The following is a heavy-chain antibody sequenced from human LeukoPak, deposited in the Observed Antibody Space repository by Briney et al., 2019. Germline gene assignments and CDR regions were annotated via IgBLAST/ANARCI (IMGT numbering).Heavy chain of an antibody. CDR1: GGSISSGGYY. J-gene: IGHJ4*02. D-gene: IGHD1-26*01. CDR2: IYYSGST. V-gene: IGHV4-31*03. Sequence: SETLSLTCTVSGGSISSGGYYWSWIRQHPGKGLEWIGYIYYSGSTYYNPSLKSRVTISVDTSKNQFSLKLSSVTAADTAVYYCASLEVGATADWGQGTLVTVSS. CDR3: ASLEVGATAD.